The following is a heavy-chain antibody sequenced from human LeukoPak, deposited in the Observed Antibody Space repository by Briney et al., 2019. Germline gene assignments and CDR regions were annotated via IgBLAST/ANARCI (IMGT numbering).Heavy chain of an antibody. CDR1: GFTFSSYA. CDR2: ISGSGGST. J-gene: IGHJ4*02. CDR3: AKVPQWELLCYFDY. Sequence: QPGGSLRLTCAASGFTFSSYAMSWVRQAPGKGLEWVSAISGSGGSTYYADSVKGRFTISRDNSKNTLYLQMNSLRAEDTAVYYCAKVPQWELLCYFDYWGQGTLVTVSS. D-gene: IGHD1-26*01. V-gene: IGHV3-23*01.